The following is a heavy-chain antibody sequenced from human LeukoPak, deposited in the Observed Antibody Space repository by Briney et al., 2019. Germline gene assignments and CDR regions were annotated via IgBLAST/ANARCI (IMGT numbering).Heavy chain of an antibody. D-gene: IGHD6-6*01. CDR2: VYYTGST. V-gene: IGHV4-59*08. CDR3: ARHFAYSSSSYFDY. Sequence: PSETLSLTCSVSGGSVSSYYWSWIRQPPGKGLEWIGYVYYTGSTNYNPSLKSRVTMFEDRSKNQFSLRLYSVTVADTAVHYCARHFAYSSSSYFDYWGQGGLVTVSS. CDR1: GGSVSSYY. J-gene: IGHJ4*02.